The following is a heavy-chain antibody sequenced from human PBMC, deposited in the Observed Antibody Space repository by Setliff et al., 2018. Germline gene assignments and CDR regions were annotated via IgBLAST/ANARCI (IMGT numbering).Heavy chain of an antibody. J-gene: IGHJ4*02. CDR2: VHFGGDT. CDR1: GGGSINNYY. D-gene: IGHD3-10*01. Sequence: SETLSLTCTVSGGGSINNYYWSWVRQSPEKGLEWIGFVHFGGDTNYNPSLKSRVTMSADTSNNQFSLNLRSVTAADTAVYFCARQPSSGAYYNPRPYYFDYWGQGTLVTVSS. CDR3: ARQPSSGAYYNPRPYYFDY. V-gene: IGHV4-59*08.